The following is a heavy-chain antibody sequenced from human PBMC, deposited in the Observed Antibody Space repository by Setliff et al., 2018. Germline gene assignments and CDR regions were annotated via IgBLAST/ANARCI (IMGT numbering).Heavy chain of an antibody. D-gene: IGHD6-19*01. J-gene: IGHJ4*02. CDR3: AKDKGGQQWLRAYYFDY. CDR1: GFTFSSSG. Sequence: GGSLRLSCAASGFSAASGFTFSSSGMHWVRQAPGKGLEWVAFIRYDGSNKYYADSVKGRSTISRDNSKNTLYLQMNSLRAEDTAVYYCAKDKGGQQWLRAYYFDYWGQGTRVTVSS. CDR2: IRYDGSNK. V-gene: IGHV3-30*02.